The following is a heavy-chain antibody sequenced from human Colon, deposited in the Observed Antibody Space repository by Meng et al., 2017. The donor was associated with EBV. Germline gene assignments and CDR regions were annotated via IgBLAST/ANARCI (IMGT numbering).Heavy chain of an antibody. D-gene: IGHD3-10*01. CDR1: GFTFSTYA. CDR2: ISGSGVTT. V-gene: IGHV3-23*01. CDR3: AKVKYLWFGEDGYFDY. Sequence: EVQLLESGGGLVQPGGALSLSCVASGFTFSTYAMSWVRQAPGKGLEWVSAISGSGVTTYYADSMRGRFTVSRDNAKNTLYLHMNSLRAEDTAVYYCAKVKYLWFGEDGYFDYWGQGTLVTVSS. J-gene: IGHJ4*02.